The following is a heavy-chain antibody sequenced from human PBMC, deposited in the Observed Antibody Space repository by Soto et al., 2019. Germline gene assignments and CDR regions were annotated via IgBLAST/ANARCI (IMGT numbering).Heavy chain of an antibody. CDR1: GFIFTIYW. J-gene: IGHJ4*02. CDR2: IEQDDSEK. Sequence: PGGSLRLSCEASGFIFTIYWMSWVRQAPGKGLEWVANIEQDDSEKYYVDSVKGRFTISRDNAKNSLYLQMNSLRAEDTAVHYCVRRRYGSGTYYFDYWGQGTLVTVSS. CDR3: VRRRYGSGTYYFDY. D-gene: IGHD3-10*01. V-gene: IGHV3-7*01.